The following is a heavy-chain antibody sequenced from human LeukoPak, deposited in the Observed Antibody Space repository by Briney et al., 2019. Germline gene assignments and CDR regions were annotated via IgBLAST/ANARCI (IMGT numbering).Heavy chain of an antibody. CDR3: AKDRYYGSGSYSLYFDY. CDR1: GFTFSSYG. Sequence: SGGSPRLSCAASGFTFSSYGMHWVRQAPGKGLEWVAVISYDGSNKYYADSAKGRFTISRDNSKNTLYLQMNSLRAEDTAVYYCAKDRYYGSGSYSLYFDYWGQGTLVTVSS. V-gene: IGHV3-30*18. J-gene: IGHJ4*02. D-gene: IGHD3-10*01. CDR2: ISYDGSNK.